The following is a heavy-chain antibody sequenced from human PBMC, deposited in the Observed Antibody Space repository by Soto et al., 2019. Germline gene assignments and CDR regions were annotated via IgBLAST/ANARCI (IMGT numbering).Heavy chain of an antibody. V-gene: IGHV3-23*01. D-gene: IGHD5-12*01. CDR1: GFTFSDYA. Sequence: EVQLLESGGGFVQPGGSLRLSCAACGFTFSDYAMTWVRQAPGKGLEWVSAITSSGSSTYYAESVKGRFTISRDNSKSTLYLQMNSLRAEDTATYYCAKGAEGYVVSSLDYWGQGTLVTVSS. J-gene: IGHJ4*02. CDR2: ITSSGSST. CDR3: AKGAEGYVVSSLDY.